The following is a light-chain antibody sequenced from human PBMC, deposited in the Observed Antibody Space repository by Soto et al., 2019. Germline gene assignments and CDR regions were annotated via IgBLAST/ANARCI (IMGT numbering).Light chain of an antibody. J-gene: IGKJ1*01. CDR1: QSVSSY. Sequence: EIVLTQSPATLSLSPGERATLFCRASQSVSSYLAWYQQKPGQAPRLLIYDASNRATGIPARFSGSGSGTDFSLTISSREPEDFAVYYCQQRSDWPRTFGQGTKVEIK. CDR3: QQRSDWPRT. V-gene: IGKV3-11*01. CDR2: DAS.